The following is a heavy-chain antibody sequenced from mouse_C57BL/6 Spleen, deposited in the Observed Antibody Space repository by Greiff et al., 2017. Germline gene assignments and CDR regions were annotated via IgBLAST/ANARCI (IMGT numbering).Heavy chain of an antibody. D-gene: IGHD2-4*01. CDR3: ARTQNYDYGDYYAMDY. J-gene: IGHJ4*01. V-gene: IGHV1-72*01. CDR1: GYTFTSYW. Sequence: VQLQQSGAELVKPGASVKLSCKASGYTFTSYWMHWVKQRPGRGLEWIGRIDPNSGGTKYNEKFKSKATLTVDKPSSTAYMQLSSLTSEDSAVYYCARTQNYDYGDYYAMDYWGQGTSVTVSS. CDR2: IDPNSGGT.